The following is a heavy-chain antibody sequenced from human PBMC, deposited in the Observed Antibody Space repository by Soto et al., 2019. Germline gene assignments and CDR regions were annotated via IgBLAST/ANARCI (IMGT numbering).Heavy chain of an antibody. Sequence: SETLSLTCTVSGGSISSSTYYWGWMRQPPGKGLEWIASFFIGGNTYYNPSLKSRVTISVDTSKNQFSLKLSSVTAADTAVYYCARDKITGLFDYWGQGTLVTVSS. D-gene: IGHD2-8*02. CDR2: FFIGGNT. CDR1: GGSISSSTYY. J-gene: IGHJ4*02. CDR3: ARDKITGLFDY. V-gene: IGHV4-39*02.